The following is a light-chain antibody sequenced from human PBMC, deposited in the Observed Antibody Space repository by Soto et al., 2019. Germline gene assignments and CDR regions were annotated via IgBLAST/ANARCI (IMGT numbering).Light chain of an antibody. Sequence: ETVMTQSPVTLSVSPGERATLSYRASQSVGGNVAWYQQKPGQAPRLLMYATATRATGIPARFSGSGSGTEFPPTISSLQSEDSAVYFCQQYSDWPPYTFGQGTKLEIK. V-gene: IGKV3-15*01. J-gene: IGKJ2*01. CDR1: QSVGGN. CDR2: ATA. CDR3: QQYSDWPPYT.